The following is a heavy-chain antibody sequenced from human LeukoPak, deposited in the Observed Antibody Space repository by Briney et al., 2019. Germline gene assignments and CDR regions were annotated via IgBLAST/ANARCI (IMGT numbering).Heavy chain of an antibody. J-gene: IGHJ4*02. CDR2: ISSSGSTI. Sequence: PGGSLRLSCAASGFTFSSYEMNWVRQAPGKGLEWVSYISSSGSTIYYAGSVKGRFTISRDNAKNSLYLQMNSLRAEDTAVYYCARDSSGWPFDYWGQGTLVTVSS. CDR3: ARDSSGWPFDY. D-gene: IGHD6-19*01. CDR1: GFTFSSYE. V-gene: IGHV3-48*03.